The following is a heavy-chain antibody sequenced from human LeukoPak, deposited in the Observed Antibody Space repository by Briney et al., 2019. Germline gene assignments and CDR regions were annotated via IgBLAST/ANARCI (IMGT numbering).Heavy chain of an antibody. CDR1: GFTFDDYG. V-gene: IGHV3-20*04. CDR3: ARDGVLSIPSITLRDWYFDL. CDR2: INWNGGST. Sequence: GGSLRLSCAASGFTFDDYGMSWVRQAPGKGLEWVSDINWNGGSTGYADSVKGRFTISRDNAKNSLYLQMNSLRAEDTALYYCARDGVLSIPSITLRDWYFDLWGRGTLVTVSS. D-gene: IGHD3-10*01. J-gene: IGHJ2*01.